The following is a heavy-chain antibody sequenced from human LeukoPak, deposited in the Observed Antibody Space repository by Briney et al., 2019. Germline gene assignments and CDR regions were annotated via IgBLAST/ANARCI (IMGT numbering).Heavy chain of an antibody. CDR3: ARAAYCSGGTCYSGNFQD. J-gene: IGHJ1*01. CDR1: GGSISNYY. Sequence: SETLSLTCTVSGGSISNYYWNWIRQPPGKGLEWIGYIYYTGNTNYNTSLASRVTMSVGTSRNHFSLNLRSVTAADTAVYYCARAAYCSGGTCYSGNFQDWGQGTLVTVSS. V-gene: IGHV4-59*01. CDR2: IYYTGNT. D-gene: IGHD2-15*01.